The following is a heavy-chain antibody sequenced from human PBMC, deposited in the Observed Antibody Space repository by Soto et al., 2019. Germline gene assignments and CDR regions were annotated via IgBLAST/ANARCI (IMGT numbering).Heavy chain of an antibody. D-gene: IGHD2-15*01. CDR2: IAGSGNKT. Sequence: EVQVLESVGGLVQPGGSLRLSCAASGFTFSSYAMSWVRQAPGKGLEWVSAIAGSGNKTYYADSVKGRFTISRDNSKNTLYLQMNSLRVEDTAVYYCAKDIVQVVAASDAFDIWGQGTMVAVSS. CDR3: AKDIVQVVAASDAFDI. CDR1: GFTFSSYA. J-gene: IGHJ3*02. V-gene: IGHV3-23*01.